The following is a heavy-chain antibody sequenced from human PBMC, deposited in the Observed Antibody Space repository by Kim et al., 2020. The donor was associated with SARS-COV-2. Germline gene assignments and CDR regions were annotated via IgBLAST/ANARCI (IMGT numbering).Heavy chain of an antibody. Sequence: SETLSLTCAVSGDSISTNNWWTCVRQPPGKGLEWIGEVHHGGSTSYNPSLKSRVTISIDKSNNHFSLTLNSVTAADTAVYYCARVLGGCSSTSCYLLSWG. V-gene: IGHV4-4*02. CDR1: GDSISTNNW. CDR3: ARVLGGCSSTSCYLLS. J-gene: IGHJ5*01. D-gene: IGHD2-2*01. CDR2: VHHGGST.